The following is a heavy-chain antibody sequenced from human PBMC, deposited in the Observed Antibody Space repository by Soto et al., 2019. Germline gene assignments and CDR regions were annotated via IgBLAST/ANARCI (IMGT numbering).Heavy chain of an antibody. Sequence: ASVKVSCKASGYTFTCYYMHGVRQAPGQGLEWMGWINPNSGGTNYAQKFQGWVTMTRDTSISTAYMELSRLRSDDTAVYYCARGQQLANTNWFDPWGQGTLVNVSS. CDR3: ARGQQLANTNWFDP. V-gene: IGHV1-2*04. CDR2: INPNSGGT. J-gene: IGHJ5*02. D-gene: IGHD6-13*01. CDR1: GYTFTCYY.